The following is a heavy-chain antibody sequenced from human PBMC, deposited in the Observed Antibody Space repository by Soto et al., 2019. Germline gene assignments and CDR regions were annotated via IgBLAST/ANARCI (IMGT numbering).Heavy chain of an antibody. J-gene: IGHJ6*02. D-gene: IGHD5-12*01. CDR2: ISYRGSS. CDR3: ARLSRLAPVANTYKHSLDV. CDR1: GASVSTDGYY. V-gene: IGHV4-61*08. Sequence: QVQLQESGPGLVKPSETLSLTCIVSGASVSTDGYYWSWIRQPPGKALEWTGYISYRGSSGYNPSGRSRATTSVAASKNQFTLILSSVTAADTAVYFWARLSRLAPVANTYKHSLDVWGQGTTVTVSS.